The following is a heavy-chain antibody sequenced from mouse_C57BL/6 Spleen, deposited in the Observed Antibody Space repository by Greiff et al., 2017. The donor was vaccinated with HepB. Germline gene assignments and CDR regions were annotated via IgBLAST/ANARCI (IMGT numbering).Heavy chain of an antibody. V-gene: IGHV5-4*03. D-gene: IGHD2-2*01. CDR1: GFTFSSYA. CDR3: ARHGYDGAYYFDY. CDR2: ISDGGSYT. Sequence: DVMLVESGGGLVKPGGSLKLSCAASGFTFSSYAMSWVRQTPEKRLEWVATISDGGSYTYYPDNVKGRFTISRDNAKNNLYLQMSHLKSEDTAMYYCARHGYDGAYYFDYWGQGTTLTVSS. J-gene: IGHJ2*01.